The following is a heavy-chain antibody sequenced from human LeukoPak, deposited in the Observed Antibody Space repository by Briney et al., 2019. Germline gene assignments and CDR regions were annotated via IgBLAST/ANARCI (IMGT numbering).Heavy chain of an antibody. V-gene: IGHV4-39*02. Sequence: SETLSLTCAVSGGSISSSSYYWGWIRQPPGKGLQWIGSIYYSGSTYYSRSLKSRVTISVDTSKNHFSLKLSSVTAADTAVYYCARASGNYYEDFDYWGQGTLVTVSS. D-gene: IGHD1-26*01. CDR1: GGSISSSSYY. J-gene: IGHJ4*02. CDR2: IYYSGST. CDR3: ARASGNYYEDFDY.